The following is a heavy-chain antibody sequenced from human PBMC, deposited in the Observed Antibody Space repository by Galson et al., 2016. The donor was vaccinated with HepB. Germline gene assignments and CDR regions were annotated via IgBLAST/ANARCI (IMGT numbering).Heavy chain of an antibody. D-gene: IGHD3-10*01. CDR2: INPNSGGT. CDR3: ARESLTMVRGAPLYGMDV. J-gene: IGHJ6*02. V-gene: IGHV1-2*04. CDR1: GYTFIGYY. Sequence: SVKVSCKASGYTFIGYYIHWMRQAPGQGLEWMGWINPNSGGTNYAQKFQGWVTVTRDTSISTAYMEVSRLSSDDTAVYYCARESLTMVRGAPLYGMDVWGQGTTITVSS.